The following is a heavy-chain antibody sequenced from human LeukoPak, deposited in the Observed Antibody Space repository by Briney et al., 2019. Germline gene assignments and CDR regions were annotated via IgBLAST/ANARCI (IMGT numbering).Heavy chain of an antibody. V-gene: IGHV1-18*01. D-gene: IGHD6-13*01. CDR1: GYTFTSYG. Sequence: ASVEVSCKASGYTFTSYGISWVRQAPGQGLEWMGWISAYNGNTNYAQKLQGRVTMTTDTSTSTAYMELRSLRSDDTAVYYCARGLYSSSWYVTEYFQHWGQGTLVTVSS. J-gene: IGHJ1*01. CDR2: ISAYNGNT. CDR3: ARGLYSSSWYVTEYFQH.